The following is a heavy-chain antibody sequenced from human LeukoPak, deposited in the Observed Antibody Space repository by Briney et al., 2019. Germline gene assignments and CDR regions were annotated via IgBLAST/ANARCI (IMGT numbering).Heavy chain of an antibody. CDR2: IIPILGIA. CDR3: ARDGGSWYQDY. D-gene: IGHD6-13*01. CDR1: GGTFSSYA. J-gene: IGHJ4*02. Sequence: GASVKVSCKASGGTFSSYAISWVRQAPGQGLEWMGRIIPILGIANYAQKFQGRVTITADKSTSTAYMELSSLRSDDTAVYYCARDGGSWYQDYWGQGTLVTVPS. V-gene: IGHV1-69*04.